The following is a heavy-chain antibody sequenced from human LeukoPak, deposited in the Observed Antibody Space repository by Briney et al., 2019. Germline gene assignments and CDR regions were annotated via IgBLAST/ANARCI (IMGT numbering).Heavy chain of an antibody. CDR2: IYYSGST. CDR1: GGSISSYY. V-gene: IGHV4-59*08. Sequence: PSETLSLTCTVSGGSISSYYWTWIRQPPGKGLEWLGYIYYSGSTNYNPSLKSRVTISVDTSKNQFSLKLSSVTAADTAVYYCARQSLEITFGGVIATAFDYWGQGTPVTVSS. CDR3: ARQSLEITFGGVIATAFDY. J-gene: IGHJ4*02. D-gene: IGHD3-16*02.